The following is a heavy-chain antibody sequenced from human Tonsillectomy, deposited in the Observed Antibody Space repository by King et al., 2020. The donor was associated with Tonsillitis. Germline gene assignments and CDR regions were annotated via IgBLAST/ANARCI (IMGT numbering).Heavy chain of an antibody. V-gene: IGHV2-5*01. Sequence: TLKESGPTLVKPTQTLTLTCTFSGFSLSTSGVGVGWIRQPPGKALEWLALIYWNDDKRYSPSLKSRLTITKDTSKNEAVLTMTNMDPVDTATYYCAHRSGADYGDYWVVGAFDIWGQGTMVTVSS. J-gene: IGHJ3*02. CDR3: AHRSGADYGDYWVVGAFDI. CDR2: IYWNDDK. D-gene: IGHD4-17*01. CDR1: GFSLSTSGVG.